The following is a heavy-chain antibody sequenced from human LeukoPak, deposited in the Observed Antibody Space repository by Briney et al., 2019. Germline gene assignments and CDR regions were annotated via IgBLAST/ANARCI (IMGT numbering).Heavy chain of an antibody. V-gene: IGHV4-59*08. CDR1: GGSISSYY. CDR3: ARLTYYDSSLYFDY. Sequence: PSETLSLTCTVSGGSISSYYWSWIRQPPGKGLEWIGYIYYSGSANYNPSLKSRVTISVDTSKNQFSLKLSSVTAADTAVYYCARLTYYDSSLYFDYWGQGTLVTVSS. CDR2: IYYSGSA. J-gene: IGHJ4*02. D-gene: IGHD3-22*01.